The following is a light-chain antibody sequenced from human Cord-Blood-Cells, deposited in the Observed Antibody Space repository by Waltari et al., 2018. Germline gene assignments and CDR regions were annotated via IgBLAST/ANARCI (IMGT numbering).Light chain of an antibody. Sequence: DIQRTQSPSSLSASVGDRVTITCRASQSISSYLHWYQQKPGKAPKLLIYAASSLQSGVPSRFSGSGSGTDFTLTISSLQPEDFATYYCQQSYSTPWTFGQGTKVEIK. J-gene: IGKJ1*01. CDR3: QQSYSTPWT. V-gene: IGKV1-39*01. CDR1: QSISSY. CDR2: AAS.